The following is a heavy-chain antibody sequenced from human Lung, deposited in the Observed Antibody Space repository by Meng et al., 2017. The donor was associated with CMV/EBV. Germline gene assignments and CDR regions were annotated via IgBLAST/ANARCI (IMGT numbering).Heavy chain of an antibody. J-gene: IGHJ6*02. CDR2: ISSSGDII. CDR1: GFTFRSYE. D-gene: IGHD3-3*01. Sequence: LSLTCAASGFTFRSYEMNWVRQAPGMGLEWVSYISSSGDIIYYADSVKGRFSISRDNAKNSLYLQMSSLRADDTAVYYCARDKSGPFTIPYYYYGMDVWGQGTTVTVSS. CDR3: ARDKSGPFTIPYYYYGMDV. V-gene: IGHV3-48*03.